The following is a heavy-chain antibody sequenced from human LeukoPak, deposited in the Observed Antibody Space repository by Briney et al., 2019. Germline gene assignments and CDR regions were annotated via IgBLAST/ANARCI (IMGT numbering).Heavy chain of an antibody. CDR2: INHSGST. V-gene: IGHV4-34*01. CDR3: ARVSGLNNFDS. J-gene: IGHJ4*02. CDR1: GESFTGHH. Sequence: ETLSLTCAVYGESFTGHHWSWIRQPPGRRLEWIGEINHSGSTNYNPSLKSRVTISVDTSKNQFSLKVTSLTAADTAVYYCARVSGLNNFDSWGQGTLVTVSS. D-gene: IGHD1/OR15-1a*01.